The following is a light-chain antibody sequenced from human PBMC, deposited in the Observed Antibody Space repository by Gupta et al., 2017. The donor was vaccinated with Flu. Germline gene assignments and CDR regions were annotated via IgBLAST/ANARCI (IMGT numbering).Light chain of an antibody. V-gene: IGLV2-14*01. CDR3: SSYRSSSTSFF. CDR2: GVN. CDR1: GNNY. Sequence: GNNYVSWYQQHPGKAPKVMIYGVNNRPSGVSDRFSGSKSGNTASLTISGLQAEDEADYYCSSYRSSSTSFFFGTGTKVTVL. J-gene: IGLJ1*01.